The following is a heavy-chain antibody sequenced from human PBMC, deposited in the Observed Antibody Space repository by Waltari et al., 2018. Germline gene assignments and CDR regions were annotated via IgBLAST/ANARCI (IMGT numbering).Heavy chain of an antibody. V-gene: IGHV3-30*02. CDR1: GFTFSSYG. D-gene: IGHD2-2*01. CDR3: AKDWCSSTSCYPNY. Sequence: QVQLVESGGGVVQPGGSLRLSCAASGFTFSSYGMHWVRQAPGKGLEWVVFIRYDGSNKYYADSVKGRFTISRDNSKNTLYLQMNSLRAEDTAVYYCAKDWCSSTSCYPNYWGQGTLVTVSS. J-gene: IGHJ4*02. CDR2: IRYDGSNK.